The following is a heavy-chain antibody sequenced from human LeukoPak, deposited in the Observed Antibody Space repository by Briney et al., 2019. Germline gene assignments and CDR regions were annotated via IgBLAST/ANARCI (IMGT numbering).Heavy chain of an antibody. V-gene: IGHV3-23*01. J-gene: IGHJ4*02. CDR1: GFTFSSYA. CDR3: AKQLGYCSDGSCYFPY. Sequence: PGGSLRLSCAASGFTFSSYAMSWVRQAPGKGLEWVSVISGHGASTYYADSVKGRFTISRDNSKNTLYLQMNSLRAEDTAVYYCAKQLGYCSDGSCYFPYWGQGTLVTVSS. D-gene: IGHD2-15*01. CDR2: ISGHGAST.